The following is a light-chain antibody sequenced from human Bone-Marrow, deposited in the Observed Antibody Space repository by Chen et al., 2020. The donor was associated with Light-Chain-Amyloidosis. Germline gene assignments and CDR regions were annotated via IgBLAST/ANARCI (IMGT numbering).Light chain of an antibody. CDR3: QVWDRSSDRPV. Sequence: SSVLTLPSLVSVAPGQTATIACGGNNIGSTSVHWYQQTPGQAPLLVVYDDSDRPSGIPERLSGSNSGNTATLTISRVEAGDEADYYWQVWDRSSDRPVFGGGTKLTVL. J-gene: IGLJ3*02. CDR1: NIGSTS. CDR2: DDS. V-gene: IGLV3-21*02.